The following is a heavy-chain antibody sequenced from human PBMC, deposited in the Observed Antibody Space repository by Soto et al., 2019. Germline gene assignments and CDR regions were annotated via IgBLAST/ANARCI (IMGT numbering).Heavy chain of an antibody. CDR1: GGSIRSYY. Sequence: PSETLSLTCNVSGGSIRSYYWSWIRQPAGKPLEWIGRIYTTGSTNYNPSLKSRVTMSIDTSKSQFSLKVSSVTAADTAVYYCAREGPSGFGMDVWGQGTTVTVSS. V-gene: IGHV4-4*07. CDR2: IYTTGST. D-gene: IGHD3-3*01. CDR3: AREGPSGFGMDV. J-gene: IGHJ6*02.